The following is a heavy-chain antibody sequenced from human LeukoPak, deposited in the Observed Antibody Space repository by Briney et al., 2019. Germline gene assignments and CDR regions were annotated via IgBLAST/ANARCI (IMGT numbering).Heavy chain of an antibody. CDR2: INPNSGGT. CDR1: GYTFTGYY. V-gene: IGHV1-2*02. J-gene: IGHJ3*02. CDR3: ASNYYDSSGPPVSGAFDI. D-gene: IGHD3-22*01. Sequence: EALVKVSCKASGYTFTGYYMHWVRQAPGQGLEWMGWINPNSGGTNYAQKFQGRVTMTRDTSISTAYMELSRLRSDDTAVYYCASNYYDSSGPPVSGAFDIWGQGTMVTVSS.